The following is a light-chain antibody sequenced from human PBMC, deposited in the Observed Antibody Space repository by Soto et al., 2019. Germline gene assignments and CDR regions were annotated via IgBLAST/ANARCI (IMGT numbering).Light chain of an antibody. J-gene: IGKJ5*01. CDR2: AAS. V-gene: IGKV1-12*01. Sequence: DIQMTQSPSSVSASVGDRVSITCRASQDIGDWLAWYQQKPGKAPKLLVYAASSLQSGVPSRFSGSGSGTDFTLTISSLQSEDFAVYYCQQYHNWPPITFGQGTRLEIK. CDR3: QQYHNWPPIT. CDR1: QDIGDW.